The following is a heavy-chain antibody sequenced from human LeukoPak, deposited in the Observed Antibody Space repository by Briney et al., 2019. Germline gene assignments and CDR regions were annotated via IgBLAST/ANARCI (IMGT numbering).Heavy chain of an antibody. Sequence: GGSLRLSCAASGFTFSSNDMHWVRQATGKGLEWVSAIGSAGDTFYPDSVKGRFTISRENAKNSLYLHMNSLRAGDTAVYYCARAKVRFGYTYGYDYWGQGTLVTVSS. V-gene: IGHV3-13*04. J-gene: IGHJ4*02. CDR1: GFTFSSND. CDR2: IGSAGDT. D-gene: IGHD5-18*01. CDR3: ARAKVRFGYTYGYDY.